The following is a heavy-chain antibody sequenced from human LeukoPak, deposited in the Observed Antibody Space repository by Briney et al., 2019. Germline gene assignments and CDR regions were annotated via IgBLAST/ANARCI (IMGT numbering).Heavy chain of an antibody. V-gene: IGHV4-34*01. Sequence: PSETLSLTCGVYGGSFNTYYWSWIRQPPGKGLEWIGEINHNGRTNYNPSLKSRVTISVDSSKKQFSLKVTSVTAADTAIYYCARWTPRTEIKGLNYYYGMDVWGKGTTVTVSS. CDR3: ARWTPRTEIKGLNYYYGMDV. CDR2: INHNGRT. CDR1: GGSFNTYY. J-gene: IGHJ6*04. D-gene: IGHD3/OR15-3a*01.